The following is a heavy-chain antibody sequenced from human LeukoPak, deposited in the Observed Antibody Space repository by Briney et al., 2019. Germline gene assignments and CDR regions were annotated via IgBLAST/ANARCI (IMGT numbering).Heavy chain of an antibody. CDR2: IWYDGSNK. CDR1: GFTFSSYG. CDR3: AKDHPGYFDY. V-gene: IGHV3-33*06. Sequence: GGSLRLSCAASGFTFSSYGMHWDRQAPGKGLEWVTVIWYDGSNKYYADSVKGRFTISRDNSKNTLYLQMNSLRAEDTAVYYCAKDHPGYFDYWGQGTLVTVSS. J-gene: IGHJ4*02.